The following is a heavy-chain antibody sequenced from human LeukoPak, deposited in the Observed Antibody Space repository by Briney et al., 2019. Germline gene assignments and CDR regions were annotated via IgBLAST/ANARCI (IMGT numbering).Heavy chain of an antibody. J-gene: IGHJ5*02. CDR2: IYTSGST. Sequence: SETLSLTCTVSGGSISSGSYYWSWIRQPAGKGLEWIGRIYTSGSTNYNPSLKSRVTISVDTSKNQFSLKLSSVTAADTAVYYCARGGIAVAGIYDNCFDPWGPGTLVTVSS. V-gene: IGHV4-61*02. CDR1: GGSISSGSYY. D-gene: IGHD6-19*01. CDR3: ARGGIAVAGIYDNCFDP.